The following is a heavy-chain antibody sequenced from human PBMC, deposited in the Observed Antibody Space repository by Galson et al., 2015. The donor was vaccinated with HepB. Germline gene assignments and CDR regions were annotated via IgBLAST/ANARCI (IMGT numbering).Heavy chain of an antibody. Sequence: CAISGDSVSSNSAAWNWIRQSPSRGLEWLGRTYYRSKWYNDYAVSVKSRITINPDTSKNQFSLQLNSVTPEDTAVYYCARGRGYCSGGSCPGYYYYGMDVWGQGTTVTVSS. V-gene: IGHV6-1*01. D-gene: IGHD2-15*01. CDR1: GDSVSSNSAA. J-gene: IGHJ6*02. CDR2: TYYRSKWYN. CDR3: ARGRGYCSGGSCPGYYYYGMDV.